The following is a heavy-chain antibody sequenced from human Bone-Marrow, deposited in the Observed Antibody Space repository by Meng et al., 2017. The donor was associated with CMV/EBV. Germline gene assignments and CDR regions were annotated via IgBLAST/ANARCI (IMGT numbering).Heavy chain of an antibody. CDR3: AGSGAQLRFLEWLSPYYYYGMDV. D-gene: IGHD3-3*01. V-gene: IGHV1-46*01. CDR1: GYTFTSYY. CDR2: INPSGGST. J-gene: IGHJ6*02. Sequence: ASVKVSCKASGYTFTSYYMHWVRQAPGQGLEWMGIINPSGGSTSYAQKFQGRVTMTRDTSTSTVYMELSSLRSEDTAVYYCAGSGAQLRFLEWLSPYYYYGMDVWGQGTTVTVYS.